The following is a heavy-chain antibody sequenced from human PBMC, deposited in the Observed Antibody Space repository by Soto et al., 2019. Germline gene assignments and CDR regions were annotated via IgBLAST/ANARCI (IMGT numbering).Heavy chain of an antibody. CDR2: TYYRSKWYN. CDR1: GDSVSSNSAA. CDR3: ARVPPSYQPLRGDYYYYGMDV. V-gene: IGHV6-1*01. J-gene: IGHJ6*02. D-gene: IGHD2-2*01. Sequence: SQTLSLTCAISGDSVSSNSAAWNWIRQSPSRGLEWLGRTYYRSKWYNDYAVSVKSRITINPDTSKNQFSLQLNSLTPEDTAVYYCARVPPSYQPLRGDYYYYGMDVWGQGTTVTVSS.